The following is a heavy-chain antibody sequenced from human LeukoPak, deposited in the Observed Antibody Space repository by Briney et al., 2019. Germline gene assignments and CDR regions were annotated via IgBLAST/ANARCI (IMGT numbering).Heavy chain of an antibody. J-gene: IGHJ5*02. D-gene: IGHD3-22*01. V-gene: IGHV4-31*03. Sequence: TLSLTCTVSGGTISRGGYDWSWIRQHPGQGLVWIGYLYYSGSNYYNPSLNRRFTIALDASKIQVSLKLSSVTVADTAVYYCAGDNYDSSGYYRLCFDPWGRGTLVTVSS. CDR2: LYYSGSN. CDR1: GGTISRGGYD. CDR3: AGDNYDSSGYYRLCFDP.